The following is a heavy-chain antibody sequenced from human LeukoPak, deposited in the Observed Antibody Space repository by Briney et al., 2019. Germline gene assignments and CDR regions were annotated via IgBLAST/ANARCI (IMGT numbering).Heavy chain of an antibody. CDR2: IYYSGST. Sequence: SETLSLTCTVSGGSISSYYWSWIRQPPGKGLEWIGYIYYSGSTYYNPSLKSRVTISVDTSKNQFSLKLSSVTAADTAVYYCARGAVVTGPEEYFQHWGQGTLVTVSS. CDR3: ARGAVVTGPEEYFQH. CDR1: GGSISSYY. J-gene: IGHJ1*01. D-gene: IGHD4-23*01. V-gene: IGHV4-59*06.